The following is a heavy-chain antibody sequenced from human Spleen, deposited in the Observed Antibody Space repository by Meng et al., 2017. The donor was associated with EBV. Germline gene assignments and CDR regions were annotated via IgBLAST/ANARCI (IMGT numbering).Heavy chain of an antibody. CDR2: INHNGRT. CDR1: GEAFRVYY. V-gene: IGHV4-34*01. D-gene: IGHD4-17*01. J-gene: IGHJ5*02. CDR3: ARGSGDYLKLDCFDP. Sequence: VQLQRVAACQFMLSGTLSLTCAGYGEAFRVYYWSWVRQPPGKGLEWIAEINHNGRTNYHPSLKSRVTISVDKSKNQFSLNLTSVTAADTAIYYCARGSGDYLKLDCFDPWGQGALVTVSS.